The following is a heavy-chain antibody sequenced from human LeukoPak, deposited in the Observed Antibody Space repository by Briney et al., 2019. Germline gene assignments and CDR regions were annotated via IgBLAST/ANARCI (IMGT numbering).Heavy chain of an antibody. Sequence: PGGSLRLSCEASGFTFSSYAMHWVRQAPGKGLEWVAVISYDGSNKYYADSVKGRFTISRDNSKNTLYLQMNSLRAEDTAVYYCASPAEWNYYYYGMDVWGQGTTVTVSS. J-gene: IGHJ6*02. CDR1: GFTFSSYA. CDR3: ASPAEWNYYYYGMDV. V-gene: IGHV3-30-3*01. CDR2: ISYDGSNK. D-gene: IGHD3-3*01.